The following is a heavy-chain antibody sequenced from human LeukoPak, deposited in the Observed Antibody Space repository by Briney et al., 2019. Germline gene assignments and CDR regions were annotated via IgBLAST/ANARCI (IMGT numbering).Heavy chain of an antibody. J-gene: IGHJ5*02. CDR1: GGFISNYY. V-gene: IGHV4-59*01. CDR3: ARVETVLWFGELDHPMNWFDP. CDR2: IYYSGST. Sequence: SETLSLTCTVSGGFISNYYWSWIRQPPGKGLEWIGYIYYSGSTNYNPSLKSRVTISVDTSKNQFSLKLSSVTAADTAVYYCARVETVLWFGELDHPMNWFDPWGQGTLVTVSS. D-gene: IGHD3-10*01.